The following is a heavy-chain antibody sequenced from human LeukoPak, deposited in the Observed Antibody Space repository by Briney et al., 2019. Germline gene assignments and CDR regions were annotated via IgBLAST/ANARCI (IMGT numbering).Heavy chain of an antibody. J-gene: IGHJ6*03. CDR1: GFIFDDYA. V-gene: IGHV3-20*04. CDR2: INWNGDST. CDR3: AKAALAVAGDYSYYYMDV. Sequence: GGSLRLSCAASGFIFDDYAMSWVRQAPGKGLEWVSGINWNGDSTGYADSVRGRFTISRDNAKNSLYLQMNSLRAEDTALYYCAKAALAVAGDYSYYYMDVWGKGTTATVSS. D-gene: IGHD6-19*01.